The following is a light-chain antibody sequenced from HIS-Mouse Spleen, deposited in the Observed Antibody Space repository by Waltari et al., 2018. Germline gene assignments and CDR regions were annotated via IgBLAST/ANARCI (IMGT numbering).Light chain of an antibody. Sequence: SCELTQPPSVSVSPGQTARITCSGDAFPKKYAYWYQQKSGQAPVLGIYEDSKRPSGIPERFSGSSSGTMATLTISGAQVEDEADYYCYSTDSSGNHGVFGGGTKLTVL. V-gene: IGLV3-10*01. CDR2: EDS. J-gene: IGLJ3*02. CDR3: YSTDSSGNHGV. CDR1: AFPKKY.